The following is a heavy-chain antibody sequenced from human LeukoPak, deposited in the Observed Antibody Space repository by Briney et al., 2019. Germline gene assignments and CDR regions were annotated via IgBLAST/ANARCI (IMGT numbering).Heavy chain of an antibody. CDR3: AKGPLEGYSNSWRGDY. CDR2: ISGSGDYT. V-gene: IGHV3-23*01. Sequence: GGSLRLSCAASEFTFSNYAVSWVRQAPGKGLEWVSAISGSGDYTYYADSVKGRFTISRDNSKNTLYLQMDSLRAEDTAIYYCAKGPLEGYSNSWRGDYWGQGTLVTVSS. CDR1: EFTFSNYA. J-gene: IGHJ4*02. D-gene: IGHD6-13*01.